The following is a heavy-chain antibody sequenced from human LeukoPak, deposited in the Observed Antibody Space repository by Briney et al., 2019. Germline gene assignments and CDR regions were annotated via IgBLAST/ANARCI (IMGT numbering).Heavy chain of an antibody. CDR2: IYYSGST. CDR3: ARVRYQPLLADY. CDR1: GGSVSSSSYY. Sequence: SETLSLTCTVSGGSVSSSSYYWSWSRQHPGKGLEWIGYIYYSGSTYYNPSLKSRVTISVDTSKNQFSLKLSSVTAADTAVYYCARVRYQPLLADYWGQGTLVTVSS. D-gene: IGHD2-2*01. V-gene: IGHV4-31*03. J-gene: IGHJ4*02.